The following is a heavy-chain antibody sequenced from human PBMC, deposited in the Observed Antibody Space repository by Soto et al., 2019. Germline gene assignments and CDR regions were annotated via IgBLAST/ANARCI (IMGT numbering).Heavy chain of an antibody. CDR2: ISGSGGST. Sequence: PGGSLRLSCAASGFTFSSYAMSWVRQAPGKGLEWVSAISGSGGSTYYADSVKGRFTISRDNSKNTLYLQMNSLRAEDTAVYYCAKDPALGYYDSSGYHHDYWGQGTLVTVSS. V-gene: IGHV3-23*01. CDR3: AKDPALGYYDSSGYHHDY. J-gene: IGHJ4*02. D-gene: IGHD3-22*01. CDR1: GFTFSSYA.